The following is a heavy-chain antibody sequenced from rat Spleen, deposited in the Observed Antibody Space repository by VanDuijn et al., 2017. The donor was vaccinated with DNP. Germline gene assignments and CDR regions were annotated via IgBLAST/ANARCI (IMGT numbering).Heavy chain of an antibody. V-gene: IGHV5S10*01. D-gene: IGHD1-11*01. CDR1: EFTFSAYN. J-gene: IGHJ4*01. CDR3: ATFEGRDA. CDR2: ILFDGSTT. Sequence: EVQLVESGGGFIQPGGSLKLSCTASEFTFSAYNMAWVRQAPKKGLEWVATILFDGSTTYYRDSVKGRFTISRDNAKSTLYLQMDSLRSEDTATYYCATFEGRDAWGQGTSVTVSS.